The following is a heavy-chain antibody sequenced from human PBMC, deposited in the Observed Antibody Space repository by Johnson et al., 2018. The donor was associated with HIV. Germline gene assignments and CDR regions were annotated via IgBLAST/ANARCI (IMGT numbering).Heavy chain of an antibody. CDR1: GFTVSSNY. D-gene: IGHD6-13*01. CDR2: IYSGGST. J-gene: IGHJ3*02. V-gene: IGHV3-66*01. CDR3: AKDSPRDSCSWYCVAFDI. Sequence: VQLVESGGGLVQPGGSLRLSCAASGFTVSSNYMSWVRQAPGKGLEWVSVIYSGGSTYYADSVKGRFTISRDNSKNTLYLQMNSLRAEDTAVYYCAKDSPRDSCSWYCVAFDIWGQGTMVTVSS.